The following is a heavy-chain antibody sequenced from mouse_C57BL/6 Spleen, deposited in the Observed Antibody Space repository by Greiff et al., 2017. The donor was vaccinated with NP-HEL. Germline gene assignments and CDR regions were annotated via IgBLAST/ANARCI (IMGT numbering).Heavy chain of an antibody. D-gene: IGHD1-1*01. J-gene: IGHJ1*03. V-gene: IGHV5-6*01. CDR3: ARQGITTVVARGYFDV. CDR1: GFTFSSYG. CDR2: ISSGGSYT. Sequence: EVKVVESGGDLVKPGGSLKLSCAASGFTFSSYGMSWVRQTPDKRLEWVATISSGGSYTYYPDSVKGRFTISRDNAKNTLYLQMSSLKSEDTAMYYCARQGITTVVARGYFDVWGTGTTVTVSS.